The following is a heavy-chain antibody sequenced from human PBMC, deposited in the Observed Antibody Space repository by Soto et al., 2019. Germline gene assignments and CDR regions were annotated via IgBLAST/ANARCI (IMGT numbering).Heavy chain of an antibody. Sequence: SETLSLTCAVSGYSISSGYYWGWIRQPPGKGLEWIGSLHHSGTTYYNPSLKSRVTMSVDTSKNQLSLKLTSVTAPDTAVYYCARDLRKYVATIYFDYWGQGALVTVSS. V-gene: IGHV4-38-2*02. D-gene: IGHD5-12*01. CDR2: LHHSGTT. CDR3: ARDLRKYVATIYFDY. CDR1: GYSISSGYY. J-gene: IGHJ4*02.